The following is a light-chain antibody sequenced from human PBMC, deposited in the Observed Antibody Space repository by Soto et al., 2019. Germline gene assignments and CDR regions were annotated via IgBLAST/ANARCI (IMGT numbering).Light chain of an antibody. J-gene: IGKJ4*01. V-gene: IGKV3-20*01. Sequence: EIVLTQSPGTLSLSPGERATLSCRASQSVSRSYLALYQQKLGQPPRLLIYGASNRATGIPDRFSGSGSGTDFTLTIGRLEPEDFAVYYCQQYNNWPPLTFGGGTKVEIK. CDR2: GAS. CDR3: QQYNNWPPLT. CDR1: QSVSRSY.